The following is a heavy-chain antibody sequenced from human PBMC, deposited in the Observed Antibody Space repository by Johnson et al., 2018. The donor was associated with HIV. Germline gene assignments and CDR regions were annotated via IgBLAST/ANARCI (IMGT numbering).Heavy chain of an antibody. CDR1: GFTFSSYA. V-gene: IGHV3-23*04. D-gene: IGHD6-19*01. J-gene: IGHJ3*02. CDR2: IRGSGACT. CDR3: AKGGAVAGTRDDFDI. Sequence: VQLVESGGGVVHPGRSLRLSFAASGFTFSSYAMIWVRHAPGKGLEWVSAIRGSGACTYYSYSLIGRFNISRDNSNNPLYLQMNSLRAEDTGVYYCAKGGAVAGTRDDFDIWGQGTMVTVSS.